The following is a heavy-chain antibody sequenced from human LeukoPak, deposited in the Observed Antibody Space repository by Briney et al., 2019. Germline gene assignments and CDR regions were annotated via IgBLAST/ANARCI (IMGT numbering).Heavy chain of an antibody. CDR3: ARPFSVHFDWDF. CDR2: TKPDGSEK. CDR1: GFTFSGYS. Sequence: GGSLRLSCAASGFTFSGYSMTWVRQAPGKGLEWVANTKPDGSEKYYVNSLKGRFIISRDNGRNSLYLQMNSLRAEDTAVYYCARPFSVHFDWDFWGQGTLVTVSS. V-gene: IGHV3-7*01. D-gene: IGHD3-9*01. J-gene: IGHJ4*02.